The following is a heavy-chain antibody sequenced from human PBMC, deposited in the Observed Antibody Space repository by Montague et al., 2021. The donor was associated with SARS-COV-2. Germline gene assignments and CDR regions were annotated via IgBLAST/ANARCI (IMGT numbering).Heavy chain of an antibody. Sequence: SETLSLTCTVSGGSIISTTSNWGWIRQPPGKGLEWIGTAYYSGSTNYNPSLKSRVTMPVDTSKNQFSLELRSVTAADTAVYYCARLGFVELWLNLGWFGPWGQGTLVTVSS. CDR2: AYYSGST. CDR1: GGSIISTTSN. D-gene: IGHD3-16*02. J-gene: IGHJ5*02. V-gene: IGHV4-39*01. CDR3: ARLGFVELWLNLGWFGP.